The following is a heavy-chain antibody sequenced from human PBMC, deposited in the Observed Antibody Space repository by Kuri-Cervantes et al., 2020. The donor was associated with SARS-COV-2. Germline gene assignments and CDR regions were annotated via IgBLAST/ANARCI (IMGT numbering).Heavy chain of an antibody. D-gene: IGHD5-18*01. Sequence: TLSPTCTVPGAPMSSGNYYWSWILQPAGKELEWIGQIYTTGSTNYNPSLKSRVTISVDKSKNQFSLKLSSVTAADTAVYYCARVSWMQLWHRYFDNWGQGTLVTVSS. CDR1: GAPMSSGNYY. V-gene: IGHV4-61*09. J-gene: IGHJ4*02. CDR2: IYTTGST. CDR3: ARVSWMQLWHRYFDN.